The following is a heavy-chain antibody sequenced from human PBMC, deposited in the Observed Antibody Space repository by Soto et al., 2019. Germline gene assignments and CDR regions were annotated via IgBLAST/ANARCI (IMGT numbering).Heavy chain of an antibody. J-gene: IGHJ4*02. CDR3: AKEMFPRTVLDSSSPWGDF. CDR2: ISYGGSHK. CDR1: GFTFSEYG. Sequence: PGGSLRLSCTASGFTFSEYGIHWVRQAPGKVLEWVAVISYGGSHKYYAGSVKGRFTISRDDSKNTVYLQMNSLKTDDTAVYYCAKEMFPRTVLDSSSPWGDFWGRGSLVNVSS. V-gene: IGHV3-30*18. D-gene: IGHD2-15*01.